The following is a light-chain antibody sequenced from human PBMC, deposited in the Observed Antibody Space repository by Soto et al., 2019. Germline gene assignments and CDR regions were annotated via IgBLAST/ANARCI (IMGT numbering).Light chain of an antibody. CDR3: LQSYRSPYT. Sequence: IQLTQSPSSLSASVGDRVTVTCRASQSINIYLNWYQQKPGKAPTLLIYGASTLQSGVPSRFSGGGSRTYFTLTISSLQTEDFATYYCLQSYRSPYTFGQGTKLEI. V-gene: IGKV1-39*01. CDR2: GAS. J-gene: IGKJ2*01. CDR1: QSINIY.